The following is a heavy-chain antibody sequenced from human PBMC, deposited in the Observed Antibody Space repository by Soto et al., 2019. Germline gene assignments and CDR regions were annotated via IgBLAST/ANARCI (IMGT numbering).Heavy chain of an antibody. V-gene: IGHV3-74*01. CDR1: GFTFSSYW. Sequence: EVQLVESGGGLVQPGGSLRLSCAASGFTFSSYWMHWVRQAPGKGLVWVSRINSDGSSTSYADSVKGRLTISRDNAKKTLYLQMNSLRAEDMAVYYCAMGQLWSTGGMDVWGQGTTVTVSS. J-gene: IGHJ6*02. D-gene: IGHD5-18*01. CDR2: INSDGSST. CDR3: AMGQLWSTGGMDV.